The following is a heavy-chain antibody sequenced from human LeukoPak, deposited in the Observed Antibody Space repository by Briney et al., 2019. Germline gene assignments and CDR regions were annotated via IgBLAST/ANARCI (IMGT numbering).Heavy chain of an antibody. J-gene: IGHJ6*03. CDR2: IKQDGSEK. CDR3: ARDREGYQLPQMHHYYYMDV. V-gene: IGHV3-7*01. CDR1: GFAFSSYW. D-gene: IGHD2-2*01. Sequence: GGSLRLSCVASGFAFSSYWMNWVRQAPGKGLEWVAHIKQDGSEKYYVDSAKGRFTISRDNAKNSLYLQMNSLRAEDTAVYYCARDREGYQLPQMHHYYYMDVWGKGTTVTISS.